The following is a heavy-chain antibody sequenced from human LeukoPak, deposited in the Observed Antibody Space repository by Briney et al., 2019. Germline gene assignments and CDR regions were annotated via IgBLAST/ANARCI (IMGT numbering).Heavy chain of an antibody. CDR2: IYYSGST. CDR3: ARKDHFNWDDAFDI. D-gene: IGHD7-27*01. V-gene: IGHV4-39*07. CDR1: GGSISSSSYY. Sequence: SETLSLTCTVSGGSISSSSYYWGWIRQPPGKGLEWIGSIYYSGSTYYNPSLKSRVTISVDTSKNQFSLKLSSVTAADTAVYYCARKDHFNWDDAFDIWGQGTMVTVSS. J-gene: IGHJ3*02.